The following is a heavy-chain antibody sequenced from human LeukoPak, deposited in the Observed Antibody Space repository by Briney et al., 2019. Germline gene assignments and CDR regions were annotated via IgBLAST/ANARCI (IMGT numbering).Heavy chain of an antibody. CDR1: GFTVSTYA. Sequence: GGSLRLSFAPSGFTVSTYAMHWVRQPMGKGLDWVSALGIAGDTFYPGSVKGRFTISRENARNSLYLQMNSLRAEDTAMYYCARQMQSHGNFDSWGQGTLVTVSS. D-gene: IGHD1-26*01. J-gene: IGHJ4*02. CDR2: LGIAGDT. V-gene: IGHV3-13*01. CDR3: ARQMQSHGNFDS.